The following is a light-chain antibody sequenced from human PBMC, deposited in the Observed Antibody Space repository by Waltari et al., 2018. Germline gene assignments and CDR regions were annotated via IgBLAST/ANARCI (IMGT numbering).Light chain of an antibody. J-gene: IGKJ1*01. CDR2: GAS. Sequence: DIVLTQSPGTPPLSPGERATLSCRASQSVSRVLAWYQQNPGQAPRLLIYGASTRATGIPDRFSGSGSGTDFSLIISRLEPEDFAVYYCQHYVSLPVTFGQGTKVEIK. CDR3: QHYVSLPVT. V-gene: IGKV3-20*01. CDR1: QSVSRV.